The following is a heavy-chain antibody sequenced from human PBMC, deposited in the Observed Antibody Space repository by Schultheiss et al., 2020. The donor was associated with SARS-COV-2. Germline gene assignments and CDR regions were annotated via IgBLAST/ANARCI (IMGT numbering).Heavy chain of an antibody. Sequence: GGSLRLSCAASGFTFDDYAMHWVRQVSGKGLEWVSGISWNGAGIGYADSVKGRFTISRDNAKNSLYLQMNSLRAEDTALYYCAKNYYYDSSGSLLGGAFDIWGQGTMVTVSS. J-gene: IGHJ3*02. CDR3: AKNYYYDSSGSLLGGAFDI. D-gene: IGHD3-22*01. CDR2: ISWNGAGI. CDR1: GFTFDDYA. V-gene: IGHV3-9*01.